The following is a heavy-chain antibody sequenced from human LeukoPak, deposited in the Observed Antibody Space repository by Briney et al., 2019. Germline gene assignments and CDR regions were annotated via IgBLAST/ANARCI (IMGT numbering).Heavy chain of an antibody. J-gene: IGHJ4*02. Sequence: GGSLRLSCAASGFTFSSYWMSWVRQAPGKGLEWVANIKQDGSEKYYVDSVKGRFTICRDNAKISLYLQMKSLRAEDTAVYYCARDRIVVVGEFDYWGQGTLVTVSS. CDR1: GFTFSSYW. CDR2: IKQDGSEK. D-gene: IGHD2-15*01. V-gene: IGHV3-7*01. CDR3: ARDRIVVVGEFDY.